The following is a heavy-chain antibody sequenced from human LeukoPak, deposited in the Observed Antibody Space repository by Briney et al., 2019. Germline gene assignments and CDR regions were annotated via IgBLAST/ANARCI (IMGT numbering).Heavy chain of an antibody. CDR3: ASGGNNCGGDCPHLDY. CDR2: IYYSGST. Sequence: SETLSLTCTVSGGSISSYYWSWIRQPPGKGLEWIGYIYYSGSTNYNPSLKSRVTISVDTSKNQFSLKLSSVTAADTAVYYCASGGNNCGGDCPHLDYWGQGTLVTVSS. CDR1: GGSISSYY. J-gene: IGHJ4*02. D-gene: IGHD2-21*01. V-gene: IGHV4-59*01.